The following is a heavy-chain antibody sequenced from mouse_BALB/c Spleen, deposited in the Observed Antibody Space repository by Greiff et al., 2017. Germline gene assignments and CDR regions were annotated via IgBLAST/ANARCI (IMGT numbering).Heavy chain of an antibody. Sequence: VKLVESGPDLVAPSQSLSITCTVSGFSLTSYGVHWVRQPPGKGLEWLVVIWSDGSTTYNSALKSRLSISKDNSKSQVFLKMNSLQTDDTAMYYCARQSGNYVGAMDYWGQGTSVTVSS. D-gene: IGHD2-1*01. V-gene: IGHV2-6-2*01. CDR3: ARQSGNYVGAMDY. CDR2: IWSDGST. CDR1: GFSLTSYG. J-gene: IGHJ4*01.